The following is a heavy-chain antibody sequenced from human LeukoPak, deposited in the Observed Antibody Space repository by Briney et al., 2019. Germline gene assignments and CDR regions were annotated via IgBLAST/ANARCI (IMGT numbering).Heavy chain of an antibody. CDR1: GYTFTSYY. CDR2: INPSGGST. CDR3: ARDEGEMATVTYYFDY. Sequence: GASVKVSCKASGYTFTSYYMHWVRQAPGQGLEGMGIINPSGGSTSYAQKFQGRVTMTRDTSTSTVYMELSSLRSEDTAVYYCARDEGEMATVTYYFDYWGQGTLVTVSS. J-gene: IGHJ4*02. V-gene: IGHV1-46*01. D-gene: IGHD5-24*01.